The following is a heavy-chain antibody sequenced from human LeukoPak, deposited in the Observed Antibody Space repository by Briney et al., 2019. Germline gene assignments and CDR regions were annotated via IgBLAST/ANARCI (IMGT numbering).Heavy chain of an antibody. J-gene: IGHJ3*02. CDR1: GFSVFSNY. D-gene: IGHD2-21*01. CDR3: ARIYGNSTIADAFDI. Sequence: GGSLRLSCAASGFSVFSNYMTWVRQAPGKGLEWVAVSYRRDTTFYADAVKGRFIISTDSSRKTVYLQMNSLRVDDTAMYYCARIYGNSTIADAFDIWGQGTMVIVSS. CDR2: SYRRDTT. V-gene: IGHV3-53*01.